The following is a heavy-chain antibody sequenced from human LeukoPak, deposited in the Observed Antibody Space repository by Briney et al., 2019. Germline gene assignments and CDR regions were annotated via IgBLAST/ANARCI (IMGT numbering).Heavy chain of an antibody. J-gene: IGHJ4*02. D-gene: IGHD1-26*01. CDR2: ISGSGGST. CDR1: GFTFSNYA. V-gene: IGHV3-23*01. Sequence: GGSLRLSGAASGFTFSNYAMSWVRQAPGKGLEWVSAISGSGGSTYYADSVKGRFTISRDNSKNTLYLQMNSLRAEDTAVYYCAKNSGSYDLHYWGQGTLVTVSS. CDR3: AKNSGSYDLHY.